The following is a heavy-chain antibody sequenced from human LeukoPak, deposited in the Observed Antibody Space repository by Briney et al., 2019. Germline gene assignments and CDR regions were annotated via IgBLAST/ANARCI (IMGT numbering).Heavy chain of an antibody. D-gene: IGHD2-21*02. J-gene: IGHJ4*01. Sequence: SDTLSLTCTVSGASISSYYWSWIRQPPGKGLEWIGYIYYSGSTNYNPSLKSRVTISLDTSKNQFSLNLSSVTAADTAVYYCAKIDLVVTAPYFDYWGHRTLVTVSS. CDR2: IYYSGST. CDR3: AKIDLVVTAPYFDY. V-gene: IGHV4-59*07. CDR1: GASISSYY.